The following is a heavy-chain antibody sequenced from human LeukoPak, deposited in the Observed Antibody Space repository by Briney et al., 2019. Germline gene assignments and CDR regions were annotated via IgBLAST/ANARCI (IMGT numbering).Heavy chain of an antibody. CDR2: ISSSSSYI. D-gene: IGHD1-26*01. Sequence: PGGSLRLSCAASGFTFSSYEMNWVRQAPGKGLEWVSSISSSSSYIYYADSVKGRFTISRDNAKNSLYLQMNSLRAEDTAVYYCARDGGSYHADAFDYWGQGTLVTVSS. CDR1: GFTFSSYE. V-gene: IGHV3-21*01. CDR3: ARDGGSYHADAFDY. J-gene: IGHJ4*02.